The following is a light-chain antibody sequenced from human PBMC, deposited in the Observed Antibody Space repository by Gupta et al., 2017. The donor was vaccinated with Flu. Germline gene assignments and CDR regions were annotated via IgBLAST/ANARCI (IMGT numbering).Light chain of an antibody. CDR2: DAF. J-gene: IGKJ1*01. CDR1: KNVRSDY. Sequence: IVLPQSSGPLSLSAGERATLSCGASKNVRSDYVAWYQQKPGQAPSLLIYDAFTRAPGVPDRFSGSGSGTDFTLTITRLEPGDFAVYFCHQYATSVQTFGQGTTVEI. V-gene: IGKV3-20*01. CDR3: HQYATSVQT.